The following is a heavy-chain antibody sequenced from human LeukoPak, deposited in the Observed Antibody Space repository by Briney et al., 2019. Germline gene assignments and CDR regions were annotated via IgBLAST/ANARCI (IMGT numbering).Heavy chain of an antibody. D-gene: IGHD6-13*01. Sequence: GASVKASCKASGYTFTTYYMHWVRQPPAQGLEWMGWINPNTCRTPYAQKFQGRVTETRNTSISTAYMELSRLRSDDTAVYYCARDRPKAAAIHPWGQGTLVTVSS. V-gene: IGHV1-2*02. CDR3: ARDRPKAAAIHP. CDR2: INPNTCRT. J-gene: IGHJ5*02. CDR1: GYTFTTYY.